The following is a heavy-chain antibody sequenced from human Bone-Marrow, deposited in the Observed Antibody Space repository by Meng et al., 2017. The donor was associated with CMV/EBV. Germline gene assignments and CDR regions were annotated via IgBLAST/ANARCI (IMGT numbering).Heavy chain of an antibody. Sequence: GESLKISCAASGFTFSSYAMSWVRQAPGKGLEWVPRINSDGSSTSYADSVKGRFTISRDNAKNTLYLQMNSLRAEDTAVYYCARDSRTTDVYYDFWSATGEYYGMDVWGQGTTVTVSS. CDR3: ARDSRTTDVYYDFWSATGEYYGMDV. CDR2: INSDGSST. V-gene: IGHV3-74*01. D-gene: IGHD3-3*01. CDR1: GFTFSSYA. J-gene: IGHJ6*02.